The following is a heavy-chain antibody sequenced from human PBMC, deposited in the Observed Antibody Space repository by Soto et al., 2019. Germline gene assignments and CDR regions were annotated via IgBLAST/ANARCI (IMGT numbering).Heavy chain of an antibody. CDR3: ARGHSTDCSNGVCSFFYNHEMDV. Sequence: VASVKVSCKASGYSFTDYHIHWVRQAPGQGLEWLGRINPKSGGTSTAQKFQGWVTMTRDRSIGTVYMELTRLRSDDTAVYFCARGHSTDCSNGVCSFFYNHEMDVWGQGTTVTVYS. CDR2: INPKSGGT. V-gene: IGHV1-2*04. D-gene: IGHD2-8*01. J-gene: IGHJ6*02. CDR1: GYSFTDYH.